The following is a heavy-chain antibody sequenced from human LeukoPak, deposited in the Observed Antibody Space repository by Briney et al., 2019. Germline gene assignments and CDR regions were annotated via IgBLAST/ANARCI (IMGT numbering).Heavy chain of an antibody. CDR1: GYTFTGYY. Sequence: ASVKVSCKASGYTFTGYYMHWVRQAPGQGLEWMLWINPNSGGTNYAQKFQGRVTMTRDTSISTAYMELSRLRSDDTAVYYCAGDEYSGSYLYFDYWGQGTLVTVSS. CDR3: AGDEYSGSYLYFDY. D-gene: IGHD1-26*01. V-gene: IGHV1-2*02. J-gene: IGHJ4*02. CDR2: INPNSGGT.